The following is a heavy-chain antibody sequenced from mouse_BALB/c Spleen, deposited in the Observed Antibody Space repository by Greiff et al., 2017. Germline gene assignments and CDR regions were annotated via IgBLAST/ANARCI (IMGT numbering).Heavy chain of an antibody. J-gene: IGHJ1*01. CDR2: IDPANGNT. V-gene: IGHV14-3*02. CDR3: ARGNGSSWDWYFDV. CDR1: GFNIKDTY. Sequence: DVKLQESGAELVKPGASVKLSCTASGFNIKDTYMHWVKQRPEQGLEWIGRIDPANGNTKYDPKFQGKATITADTSSNTAYLQLSSLTSEDTAVYYCARGNGSSWDWYFDVWGAGTTVTVSS. D-gene: IGHD1-1*01.